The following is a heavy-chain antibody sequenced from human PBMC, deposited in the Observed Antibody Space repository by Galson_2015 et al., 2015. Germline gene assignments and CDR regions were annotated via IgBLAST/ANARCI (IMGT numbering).Heavy chain of an antibody. Sequence: SLRLSCAASGFTFSSYGMHWVRQAPGKGLEWVAVIWYDGSSASYADSVKGRFTISRDNAKNTLYLQMNSLRAEDTAVYYCAREIVVVPAATRLYYYYGMDVWGQGTTVTVSS. V-gene: IGHV3-33*08. CDR3: AREIVVVPAATRLYYYYGMDV. CDR1: GFTFSSYG. D-gene: IGHD2-2*01. J-gene: IGHJ6*02. CDR2: IWYDGSSA.